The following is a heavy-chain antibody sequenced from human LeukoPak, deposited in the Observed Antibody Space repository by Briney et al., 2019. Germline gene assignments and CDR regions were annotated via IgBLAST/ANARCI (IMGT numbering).Heavy chain of an antibody. V-gene: IGHV4-39*01. CDR3: ARQRPGGSGYSDY. D-gene: IGHD3-3*01. CDR2: IYYSGST. J-gene: IGHJ4*02. CDR1: GGSISSSSYY. Sequence: PSETLSLTCTVSGGSISSSSYYWGWIRQPPGKGLEWIGSIYYSGSTYYNPSLKSRVTISVDTSKNQLSLKLSSVTAADTAVYYCARQRPGGSGYSDYWGQGTLVTVSS.